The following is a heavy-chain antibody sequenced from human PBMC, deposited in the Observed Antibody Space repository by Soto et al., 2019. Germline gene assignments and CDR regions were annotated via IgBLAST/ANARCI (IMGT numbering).Heavy chain of an antibody. CDR1: GGTFSSYT. D-gene: IGHD3-3*01. V-gene: IGHV1-69*02. CDR2: IIPILGIA. J-gene: IGHJ6*02. CDR3: ARVLYGTFFGVVTNYGMDV. Sequence: SVKVSCKASGGTFSSYTISWVRQAPGQGLEWMGRIIPILGIANYAQKFQGRVTITADKSTSTAYMELSSLRSEDTAVYYCARVLYGTFFGVVTNYGMDVGGQGTRVTVSS.